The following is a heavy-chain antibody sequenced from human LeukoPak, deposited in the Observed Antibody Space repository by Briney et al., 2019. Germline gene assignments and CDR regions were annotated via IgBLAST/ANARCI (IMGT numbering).Heavy chain of an antibody. V-gene: IGHV3-20*04. J-gene: IGHJ6*03. CDR3: ARDATYYYDSSGSPYYYYYYMDV. CDR2: INWNGGST. Sequence: GGSLRLSCAASGFTFSSYGMSWVRQAPGKGLEWVSGINWNGGSTGYADSVKGRFTISRDNAKNSLYLQMNSLRAEDTALYYCARDATYYYDSSGSPYYYYYYMDVWGKGTTVTVSS. CDR1: GFTFSSYG. D-gene: IGHD3-22*01.